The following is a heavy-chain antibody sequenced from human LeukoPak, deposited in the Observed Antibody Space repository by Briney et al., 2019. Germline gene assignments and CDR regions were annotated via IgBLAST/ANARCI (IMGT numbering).Heavy chain of an antibody. D-gene: IGHD3-22*01. CDR3: AKDRDSSGRYRFDY. J-gene: IGHJ4*02. CDR1: GFTFNGYA. CDR2: ISGNSGTT. V-gene: IGHV3-23*01. Sequence: GGSLRLSCAASGFTFNGYALSWVRQAPGKGLEWLSVISGNSGTTYYADSVKGRFTTSRDNSKKTLYLQMSSLGAEDTAVYYCAKDRDSSGRYRFDYWGQGTPVTVSS.